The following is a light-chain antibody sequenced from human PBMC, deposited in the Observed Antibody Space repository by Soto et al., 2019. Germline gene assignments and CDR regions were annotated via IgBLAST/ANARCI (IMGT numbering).Light chain of an antibody. CDR3: QHYSSWPPFT. V-gene: IGKV3-15*01. Sequence: ETVMTQSPATLSVSPGDRATLSCWAGPSVISNLAWYQQKPGQAPRLLIYGASTRATGIPARFSGSGSGAQFTLTISSLHSEDFGVYYCQHYSSWPPFTFGPGTKVDIK. CDR1: PSVISN. CDR2: GAS. J-gene: IGKJ3*01.